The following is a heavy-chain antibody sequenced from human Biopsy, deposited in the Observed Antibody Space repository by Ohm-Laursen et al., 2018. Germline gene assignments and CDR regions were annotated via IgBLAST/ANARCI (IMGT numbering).Heavy chain of an antibody. CDR2: IVPILATA. D-gene: IGHD3-22*01. V-gene: IGHV1-69*08. Sequence: SVKVSCKASGGSFSTYTISWVRQAPGQGLEWMGGIVPILATANYAQRFQGRVTITADKSADTVYMELTSLTSEDTAVYYCASDDSRNEKNASDIWGQGTMVTVSS. J-gene: IGHJ3*02. CDR1: GGSFSTYT. CDR3: ASDDSRNEKNASDI.